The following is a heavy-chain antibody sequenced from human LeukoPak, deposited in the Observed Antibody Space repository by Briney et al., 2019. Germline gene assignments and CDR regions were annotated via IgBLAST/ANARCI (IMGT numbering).Heavy chain of an antibody. CDR1: GFTFSDYA. CDR2: ISSNGGST. V-gene: IGHV3-64*01. CDR3: ARALIPEPPGGPLVRGVHLGAFDI. J-gene: IGHJ3*02. D-gene: IGHD3-10*01. Sequence: GGSLRLSCAASGFTFSDYAVTWVRQAPGKGLEYVSAISSNGGSTYYANSVKGRFTISRDNSKNTLYLQMGSLRAEDMAVYYCARALIPEPPGGPLVRGVHLGAFDIWGQGTMVTVSS.